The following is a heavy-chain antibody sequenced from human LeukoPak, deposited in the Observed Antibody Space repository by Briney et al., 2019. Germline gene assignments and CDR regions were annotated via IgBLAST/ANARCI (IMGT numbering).Heavy chain of an antibody. V-gene: IGHV1-2*02. CDR1: GYTFTVYY. CDR2: INPNSGGT. Sequence: VSVNVSFKASGYTFTVYYMHWVRQAPGQGLEWMGWINPNSGGTNYAQKFQGRVTMTRDTSISTAYMELSRLRSDDTAVYYCARLDTAMVTNAFDIWGQGTMVTVSS. D-gene: IGHD5-18*01. CDR3: ARLDTAMVTNAFDI. J-gene: IGHJ3*02.